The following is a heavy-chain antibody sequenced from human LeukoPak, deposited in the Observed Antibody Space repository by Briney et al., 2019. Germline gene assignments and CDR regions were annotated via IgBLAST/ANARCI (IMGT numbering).Heavy chain of an antibody. D-gene: IGHD6-13*01. Sequence: ASVKVSCKTSGFIFTGYNIHWVRQAPGQGPEWMGWINPNSGGTYYTQHFQGRVSMTLDTSISTAYMELSSLRSDDTAVYYCARDMTPTIAAESWLDPWGQGTLITVSS. CDR3: ARDMTPTIAAESWLDP. CDR1: GFIFTGYN. CDR2: INPNSGGT. J-gene: IGHJ5*02. V-gene: IGHV1-2*02.